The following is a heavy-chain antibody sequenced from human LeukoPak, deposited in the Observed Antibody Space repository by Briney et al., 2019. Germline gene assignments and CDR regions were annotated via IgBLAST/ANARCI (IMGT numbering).Heavy chain of an antibody. CDR3: ARVSYGFNGSGSYYYYYYYMDV. D-gene: IGHD3-10*01. CDR1: GTSISGSY. CDR2: IYYSGST. V-gene: IGHV4-39*07. J-gene: IGHJ6*03. Sequence: SETLSLTCTVSGTSISGSYWGWIRQPPGKGLEWIGSIYYSGSTYYNPSLKSRVTISVDTSKNQFSLKLSSVTAADTAVYYCARVSYGFNGSGSYYYYYYYMDVWGKGTTVTISS.